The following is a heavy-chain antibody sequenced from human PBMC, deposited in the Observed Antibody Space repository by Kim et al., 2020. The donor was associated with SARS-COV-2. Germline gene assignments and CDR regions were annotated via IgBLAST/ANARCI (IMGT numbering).Heavy chain of an antibody. CDR3: ARALDGAAAGIYYYYGMDV. V-gene: IGHV3-48*02. CDR1: GFTVSSYS. J-gene: IGHJ6*02. CDR2: MSSSSSTI. D-gene: IGHD6-13*01. Sequence: GGSLRLSCAASGFTVSSYSMNWVRQAPGKGLEWFSYMSSSSSTIYYADSVKGRFTISRDKAKNSLYLQMNSLRDEDTAVYYCARALDGAAAGIYYYYGMDVWGQGTTVTVSS.